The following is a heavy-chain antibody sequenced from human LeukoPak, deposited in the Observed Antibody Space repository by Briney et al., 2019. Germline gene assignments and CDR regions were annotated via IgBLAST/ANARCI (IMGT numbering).Heavy chain of an antibody. CDR2: VYHSGNT. D-gene: IGHD6-19*01. Sequence: SETLSLTCDVSGYFIRSGYYWGWIRQPPGKGLEWIGSVYHSGNTYYNPSLKSRVTISVDTSKSQFYLKLSSVTAADTAVYYCARDESKYSSGWYWFDPWGQGTLVTVSS. CDR3: ARDESKYSSGWYWFDP. J-gene: IGHJ5*02. V-gene: IGHV4-38-2*02. CDR1: GYFIRSGYY.